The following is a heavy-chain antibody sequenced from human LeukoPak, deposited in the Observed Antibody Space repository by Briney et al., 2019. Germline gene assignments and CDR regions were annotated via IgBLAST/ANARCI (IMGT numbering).Heavy chain of an antibody. Sequence: SETLSLTCAVYGGSFSGYYWSWIRQPPGKGLEWIGEINHSGSTNYNPSLKGRVPISVETPQNQFSLKLSSVTAADTAVYYCARAVVVVAATGGGNWFDPWGQGTLVTVSS. V-gene: IGHV4-34*01. CDR2: INHSGST. CDR1: GGSFSGYY. CDR3: ARAVVVVAATGGGNWFDP. J-gene: IGHJ5*02. D-gene: IGHD2-15*01.